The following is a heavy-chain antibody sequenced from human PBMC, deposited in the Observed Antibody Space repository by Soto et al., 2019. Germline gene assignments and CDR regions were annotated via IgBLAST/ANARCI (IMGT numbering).Heavy chain of an antibody. CDR3: AKDRGYSYGWDYFDY. V-gene: IGHV3-23*01. J-gene: IGHJ4*02. CDR2: ISGSGGST. D-gene: IGHD5-18*01. CDR1: GFTFSSYA. Sequence: EVQLLESGGGLVQPGGSLRLSCAASGFTFSSYAMSWVRQAPGKGLEWVSAISGSGGSTYYADSVKGRFTISRDNYKNTLYLQMNSLRAEDTAVYYCAKDRGYSYGWDYFDYWGQGTLVTVSS.